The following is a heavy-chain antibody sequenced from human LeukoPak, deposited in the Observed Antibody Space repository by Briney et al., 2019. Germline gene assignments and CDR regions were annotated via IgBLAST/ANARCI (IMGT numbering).Heavy chain of an antibody. CDR2: TYYRSKWYN. CDR1: GDSVCSNSAA. CDR3: ARDRKGSGWYFYYYYGMDV. Sequence: SQTLSLTCAISGDSVCSNSAAWNWIRQSPSRGLEWLGRTYYRSKWYNDYAVSVKSRITINPDTSKNQFSLQLNSVTPEDTAVYYCARDRKGSGWYFYYYYGMDVWGQGTTVTVSS. V-gene: IGHV6-1*01. D-gene: IGHD6-19*01. J-gene: IGHJ6*02.